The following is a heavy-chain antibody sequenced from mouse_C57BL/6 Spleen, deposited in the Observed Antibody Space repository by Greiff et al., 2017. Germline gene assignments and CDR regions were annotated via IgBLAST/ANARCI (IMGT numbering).Heavy chain of an antibody. D-gene: IGHD2-5*01. CDR3: ARSGSNYYFDY. CDR2: INPSSGYT. J-gene: IGHJ2*01. Sequence: LEESGAELARPGASVKMSCKASGYTFTSYTMHWVKQRPGQGLEWIGYINPSSGYTKYNQKFKDKATLTADKSSSTAYMQLSSLTSEDSAVYYCARSGSNYYFDYWGQGTTLTVSS. V-gene: IGHV1-4*01. CDR1: GYTFTSYT.